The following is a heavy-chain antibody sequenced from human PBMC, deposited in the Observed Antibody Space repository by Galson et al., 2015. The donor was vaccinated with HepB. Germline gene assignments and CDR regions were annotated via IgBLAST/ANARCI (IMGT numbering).Heavy chain of an antibody. CDR2: ISWNSGSI. V-gene: IGHV3-9*01. D-gene: IGHD3-10*01. Sequence: LRLSCAASGFTFDDYAMHWVRQAPGKGLEWVSGISWNSGSIGYADSVKGQFTISRDNAKNSLYLQMNSLRAEDTALYYCVGVITRGYWGQGTLVTVSS. CDR3: VGVITRGY. J-gene: IGHJ4*02. CDR1: GFTFDDYA.